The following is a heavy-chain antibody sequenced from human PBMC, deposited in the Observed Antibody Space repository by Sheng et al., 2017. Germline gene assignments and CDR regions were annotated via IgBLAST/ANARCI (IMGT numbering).Heavy chain of an antibody. CDR3: ARDNYYGSGSYEVLRVPHAFDI. V-gene: IGHV1-69*08. CDR2: IIPILGIA. D-gene: IGHD3-10*01. Sequence: QVQLVQSGAEVKKPGSSVKVSCKASGGTFSSYTISWVRQAPGQGLEWMGRIIPILGIANYAQKFQGRVTITADKSTSTAYMELSSLRSEDTAVYYCARDNYYGSGSYEVLRVPHAFDIWGQGTMVTVSS. J-gene: IGHJ3*02. CDR1: GGTFSSYT.